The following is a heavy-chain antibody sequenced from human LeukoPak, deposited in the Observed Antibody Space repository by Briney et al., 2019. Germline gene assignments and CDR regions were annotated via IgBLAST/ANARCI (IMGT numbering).Heavy chain of an antibody. Sequence: GGSLRLSCAASGFTFNTYNMNWVRQAPGKGLEWVSSITSSSSYIYYADSVKGRFTISRDNAKSSLYLQMNSLRDEDTAVYYCARDPYSGNYGDYYYYYMDVWGKGTTVTISS. D-gene: IGHD1-26*01. J-gene: IGHJ6*03. CDR2: ITSSSSYI. V-gene: IGHV3-21*01. CDR1: GFTFNTYN. CDR3: ARDPYSGNYGDYYYYYMDV.